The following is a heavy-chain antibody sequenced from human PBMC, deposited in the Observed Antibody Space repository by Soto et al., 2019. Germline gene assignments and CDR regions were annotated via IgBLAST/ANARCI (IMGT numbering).Heavy chain of an antibody. Sequence: GGSLRLSCAASGFTFSSYAMSWVRQAPGKGLEWVSAISGSGGSTYYADSVKGRFTISRDNSKNTLYLQMNSLRAEDTAVYYCANDRILGAFPFGVVIALDSIDLWGQGPIVTVSS. J-gene: IGHJ3*01. CDR2: ISGSGGST. CDR1: GFTFSSYA. CDR3: ANDRILGAFPFGVVIALDSIDL. V-gene: IGHV3-23*01. D-gene: IGHD3-16*02.